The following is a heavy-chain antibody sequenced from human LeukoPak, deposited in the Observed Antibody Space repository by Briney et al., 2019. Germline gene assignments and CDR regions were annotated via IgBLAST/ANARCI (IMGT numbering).Heavy chain of an antibody. V-gene: IGHV3-30*02. CDR2: IRYDGSNK. CDR3: AKDLGAYCSSTSCYNNWFDP. Sequence: PGGSLRLSCAASGFTLSSYGMHWVRQAPGKGLEWVAFIRYDGSNKYYADSVKGRFTISRDNSKNTLYLQMNSLRAEDTAVYYCAKDLGAYCSSTSCYNNWFDPWGQGTLVTVSS. J-gene: IGHJ5*02. D-gene: IGHD2-2*02. CDR1: GFTLSSYG.